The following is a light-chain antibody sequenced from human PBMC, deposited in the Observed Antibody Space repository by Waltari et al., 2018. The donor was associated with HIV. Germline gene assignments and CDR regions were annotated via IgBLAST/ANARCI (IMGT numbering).Light chain of an antibody. CDR2: GAS. V-gene: IGKV3-20*01. Sequence: EIVLTQSPGTLSLSPGERTTLSCRASQTISSNYLAWYQQKPGQAPGLLIYGASSRATDIPDRFSGSGSGTDFTLTISRLEPEDFAVYYCQQYDNSPQTFGQGTKVEIK. CDR3: QQYDNSPQT. J-gene: IGKJ1*01. CDR1: QTISSNY.